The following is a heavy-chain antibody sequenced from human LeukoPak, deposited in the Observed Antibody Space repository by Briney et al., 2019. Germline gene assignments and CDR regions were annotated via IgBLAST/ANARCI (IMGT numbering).Heavy chain of an antibody. Sequence: ASVKVSCKASGYTFTSYYMHWVRQAPGQGLEWMGIINPSGGSTSYAQKFQGRVTMTRDTSTSTVYMELSSLRSEDTAVYYCARELDSSSWLSPQGSYYFDYWGQGTLVSVSS. D-gene: IGHD6-13*01. V-gene: IGHV1-46*01. CDR1: GYTFTSYY. CDR2: INPSGGST. CDR3: ARELDSSSWLSPQGSYYFDY. J-gene: IGHJ4*02.